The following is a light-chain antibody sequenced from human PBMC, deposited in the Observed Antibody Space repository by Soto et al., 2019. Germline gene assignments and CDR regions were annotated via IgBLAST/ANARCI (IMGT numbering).Light chain of an antibody. CDR3: QKYNSAPRGT. V-gene: IGKV1-5*01. J-gene: IGKJ1*01. CDR2: DAS. Sequence: DIQMTQSPSTLSASVGDRVTITCRASHSVGTWLAWYQQKPGKAPKVLIYDASSLETGVPSRFSGSGSGTEFTLSISSLQPDDFATYYCQKYNSAPRGTFGQGTKVEIK. CDR1: HSVGTW.